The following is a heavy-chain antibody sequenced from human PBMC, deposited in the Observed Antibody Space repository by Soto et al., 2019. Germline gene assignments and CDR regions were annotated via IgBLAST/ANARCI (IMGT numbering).Heavy chain of an antibody. D-gene: IGHD3-3*01. J-gene: IGHJ6*02. CDR3: AHTKGPHDFWSGYYTGYYYYGMDV. V-gene: IGHV2-5*01. CDR2: IYWNDDK. CDR1: GFSLSTSGVG. Sequence: SGPTLVKPTQTLTLTCTFSGFSLSTSGVGVGWIRQPPGKALEWLALIYWNDDKRYSPSLKSRLTITKDTSKNQVVLTMTNMDPVDTATYYCAHTKGPHDFWSGYYTGYYYYGMDVWGQGTTVTVSS.